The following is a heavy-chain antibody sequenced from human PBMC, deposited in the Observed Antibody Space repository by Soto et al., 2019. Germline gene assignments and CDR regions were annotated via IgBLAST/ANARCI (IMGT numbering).Heavy chain of an antibody. D-gene: IGHD3-22*01. CDR3: ARDQVRGYSFDY. CDR2: IWYDGSNK. J-gene: IGHJ4*02. Sequence: GGSLRLSCAASGFTFSSYGMHWVRQAPCKGLEWVAVIWYDGSNKYYADSVKGRFTISRDNSKNTLYLQMNSLRAEDTAVYYCARDQVRGYSFDYWGQGTLVTVSS. V-gene: IGHV3-33*01. CDR1: GFTFSSYG.